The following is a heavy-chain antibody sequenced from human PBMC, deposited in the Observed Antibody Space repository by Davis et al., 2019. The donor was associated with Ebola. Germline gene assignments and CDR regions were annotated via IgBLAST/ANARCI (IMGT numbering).Heavy chain of an antibody. D-gene: IGHD6-13*01. Sequence: PGGSLRLSCAASGSTFRSDWMSWVRQAPGKGLEWVANIKQDGSEKYYVDSVKGRFTISRDNAKNSLYLQMNSLRAEDTAVYYCARDAIRSSWYRYYYYGMDVWGQGTTVTVSS. CDR2: IKQDGSEK. CDR3: ARDAIRSSWYRYYYYGMDV. J-gene: IGHJ6*02. CDR1: GSTFRSDW. V-gene: IGHV3-7*01.